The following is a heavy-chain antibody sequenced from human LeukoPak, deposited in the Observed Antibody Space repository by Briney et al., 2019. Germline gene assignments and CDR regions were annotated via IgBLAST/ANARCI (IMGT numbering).Heavy chain of an antibody. CDR2: IIPIFGTA. J-gene: IGHJ4*02. CDR3: ARDTTTGAQAGY. Sequence: GASVKVSCKASGGTFSSYVISCVRQAPGQGLEWMGGIIPIFGTANYAQKFQGRVTITADESTSTAYMELSSLRSEDTAVYYCARDTTTGAQAGYWGQGTLVTVSS. CDR1: GGTFSSYV. V-gene: IGHV1-69*13. D-gene: IGHD1-26*01.